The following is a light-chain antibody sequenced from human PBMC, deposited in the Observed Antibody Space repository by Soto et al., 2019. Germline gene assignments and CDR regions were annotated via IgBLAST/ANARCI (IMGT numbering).Light chain of an antibody. Sequence: EIVLTQSPGTLSLSPWERATLSCGASQSVASFYIAWYQQKPGQAPRLLICGGSSRATGIPDRISGSVSGTDFPLTISRLEPEDSAVYYCQQRSNWLTFGGGTKVDIK. CDR2: GGS. V-gene: IGKV3D-20*02. CDR3: QQRSNWLT. J-gene: IGKJ4*01. CDR1: QSVASFY.